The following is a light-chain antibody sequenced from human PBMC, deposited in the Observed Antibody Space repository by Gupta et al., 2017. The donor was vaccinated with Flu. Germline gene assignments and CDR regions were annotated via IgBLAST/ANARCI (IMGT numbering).Light chain of an antibody. CDR1: QSIVYKNGIDY. Sequence: DVVMTQSPPSLSVTLGQAASITCRSSQSIVYKNGIDYLTWLQQRPGQSPRRIIYEVSKRDFGVPDRFSGSGSVNDFTLKSSRVEDEDVGVYYFKRCTHPWTFGQGTKLEI. CDR2: EVS. J-gene: IGKJ2*02. CDR3: KRCTHPWT. V-gene: IGKV2-30*01.